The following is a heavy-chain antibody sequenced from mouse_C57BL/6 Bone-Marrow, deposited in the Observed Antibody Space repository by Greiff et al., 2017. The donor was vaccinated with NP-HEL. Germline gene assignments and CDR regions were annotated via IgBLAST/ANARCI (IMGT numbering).Heavy chain of an antibody. CDR1: GFTFSSYG. CDR3: ARHRGLRGKAWFAY. CDR2: ISSGGSYT. J-gene: IGHJ3*01. D-gene: IGHD2-4*01. V-gene: IGHV5-6*01. Sequence: EVKVVESGGDLVKPGGSLKLSCAASGFTFSSYGMSWVRQTPDKRLEWVATISSGGSYTYYPDSVKGRFTISRDNAKNTLYLQMSSLKSEDTAMYYCARHRGLRGKAWFAYWGQGTLVTVSA.